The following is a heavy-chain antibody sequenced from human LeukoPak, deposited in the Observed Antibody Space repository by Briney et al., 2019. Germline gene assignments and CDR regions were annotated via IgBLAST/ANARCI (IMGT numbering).Heavy chain of an antibody. CDR1: GGSISSYY. D-gene: IGHD4/OR15-4a*01. V-gene: IGHV4-59*01. J-gene: IGHJ5*02. Sequence: SETLSLTCTVSGGSISSYYWSRIRQPPGKGLEWIGYIYYSGSTNYNPSLKSRVTISVDTSKNQFSLKLSSVTAADTAVYYCATLRVNWFDPWGQGTLVTVSS. CDR3: ATLRVNWFDP. CDR2: IYYSGST.